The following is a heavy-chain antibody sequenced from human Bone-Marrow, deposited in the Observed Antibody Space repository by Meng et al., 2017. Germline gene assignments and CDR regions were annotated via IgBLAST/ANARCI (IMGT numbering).Heavy chain of an antibody. CDR1: GFTFSSYE. D-gene: IGHD3-10*01. J-gene: IGHJ5*02. CDR3: ARDKLLWFGESQGP. V-gene: IGHV3-21*01. CDR2: ISSSSSYI. Sequence: GESLKISCAASGFTFSSYEMNWVRQAPGKGLEWVSSISSSSSYIYYADSVKGRFTISRDNAKNSLYLQMNSLRAEDTAVYYCARDKLLWFGESQGPWGQGTLVTVSS.